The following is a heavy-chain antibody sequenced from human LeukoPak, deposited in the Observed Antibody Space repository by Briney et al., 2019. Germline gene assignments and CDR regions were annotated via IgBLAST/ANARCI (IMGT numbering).Heavy chain of an antibody. V-gene: IGHV3-9*03. J-gene: IGHJ4*02. D-gene: IGHD2-21*02. CDR1: GFTFDDYA. CDR2: ISWDSGSI. CDR3: AKAYCGGDCYWFDY. Sequence: TGRSLRLSCTASGFTFDDYAMHWVRQAPGKGLEWVSGISWDSGSIGYADSVKGRFTISRDNAKNSLYLQMNSLRAEDMALYYCAKAYCGGDCYWFDYWGQGTLVTVSS.